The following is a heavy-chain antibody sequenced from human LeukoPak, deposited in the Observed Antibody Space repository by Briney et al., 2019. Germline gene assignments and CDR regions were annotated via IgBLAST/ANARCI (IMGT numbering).Heavy chain of an antibody. CDR1: GASIGSSNW. Sequence: SGTLSLTCAVSGASIGSSNWWSWVRQSPGKGLEWIGEIYHSGYTNYNPSLKSRVTMSVDKSKNQFSLKLSSVTAADTAVYYCARGHGMATINYWGQGTLVTVSS. J-gene: IGHJ4*02. V-gene: IGHV4-4*02. D-gene: IGHD5-24*01. CDR2: IYHSGYT. CDR3: ARGHGMATINY.